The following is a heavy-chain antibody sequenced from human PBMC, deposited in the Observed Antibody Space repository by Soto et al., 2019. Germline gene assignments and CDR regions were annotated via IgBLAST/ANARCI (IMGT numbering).Heavy chain of an antibody. Sequence: GGSLRLSCAASGFTFSSYGMHWVRQAPGKGLEWVAVISYDGSNKYYADSVKGRFTISRDNSKNTLYLQMNSLSAEDTAVYYCAKDRVPYDSSGYFDYWGQGTLVTVSS. CDR2: ISYDGSNK. V-gene: IGHV3-30*18. CDR3: AKDRVPYDSSGYFDY. D-gene: IGHD3-22*01. CDR1: GFTFSSYG. J-gene: IGHJ4*02.